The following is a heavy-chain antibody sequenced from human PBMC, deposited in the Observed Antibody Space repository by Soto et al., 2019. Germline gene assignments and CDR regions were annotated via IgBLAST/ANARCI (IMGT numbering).Heavy chain of an antibody. CDR1: GGSISSLSYY. V-gene: IGHV4-39*07. CDR2: IFFTGNT. D-gene: IGHD3-9*01. Sequence: SETLSLTFTVSGGSISSLSYYWGWIREPPWKGLEWILSIFFTGNTYYNPSLQSRFTISADTSANQFSLMLTSVTAADPDVYFCERDDYEILTGPYAMDVCGQGTTVPVYS. J-gene: IGHJ6*02. CDR3: ERDDYEILTGPYAMDV.